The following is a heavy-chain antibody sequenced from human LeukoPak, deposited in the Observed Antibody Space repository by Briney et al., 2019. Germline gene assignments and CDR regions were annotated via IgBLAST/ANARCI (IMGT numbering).Heavy chain of an antibody. CDR3: ARDLLNEQWLVSASDYYYYGMDV. D-gene: IGHD6-19*01. CDR1: GYTFTSYG. J-gene: IGHJ6*02. V-gene: IGHV1-18*01. CDR2: ISVYNGNT. Sequence: ASVKVSCKASGYTFTSYGISWVRQAPGQGLEWMGWISVYNGNTNYAQKLQGRVTMTTDTSTSTAYMELRSLRSDDTAVYYCARDLLNEQWLVSASDYYYYGMDVWGQGTTVTVSS.